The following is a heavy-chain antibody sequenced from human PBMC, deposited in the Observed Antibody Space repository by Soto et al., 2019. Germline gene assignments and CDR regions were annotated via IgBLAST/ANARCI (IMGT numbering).Heavy chain of an antibody. CDR1: GFTFSNYG. Sequence: GGSLRLSCAASGFTFSNYGMHWVRQAPDKGLKRVAVISNDENKEYYADSVRGRFTISRDNSKKTVYRQMNSLRVEDTVLYYCAKVAPTIGVLWGLAHWGKGTLVTVSS. CDR2: ISNDENKE. D-gene: IGHD2-21*01. J-gene: IGHJ4*02. CDR3: AKVAPTIGVLWGLAH. V-gene: IGHV3-30*18.